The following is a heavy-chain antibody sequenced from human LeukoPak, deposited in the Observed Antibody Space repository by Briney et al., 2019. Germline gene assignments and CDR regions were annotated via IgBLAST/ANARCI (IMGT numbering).Heavy chain of an antibody. J-gene: IGHJ4*02. Sequence: SETLSLTCTVSGGSISSGYYWGWIRQPPGKGLEWIGSLYHSGSTYYNPSLKSRVTISVDTSKNQFSLKLSSVTAADTAVYYCARAFRVVASTSVFDYWGQGTLVTVSS. CDR3: ARAFRVVASTSVFDY. V-gene: IGHV4-38-2*02. CDR1: GGSISSGYY. D-gene: IGHD2-15*01. CDR2: LYHSGST.